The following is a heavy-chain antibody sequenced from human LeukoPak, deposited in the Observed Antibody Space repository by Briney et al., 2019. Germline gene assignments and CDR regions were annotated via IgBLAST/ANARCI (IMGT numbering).Heavy chain of an antibody. V-gene: IGHV1-69*04. Sequence: SVKVSCKASGGTFSSYAISWVRQAPGQGLEWMGRIIPILGIANYAQKFQGRVTITADKSTSTAYMELSSLRSEDTAVYYCAGGSGYYYFDYWGQGTLVTVSS. CDR1: GGTFSSYA. D-gene: IGHD3-22*01. CDR2: IIPILGIA. CDR3: AGGSGYYYFDY. J-gene: IGHJ4*02.